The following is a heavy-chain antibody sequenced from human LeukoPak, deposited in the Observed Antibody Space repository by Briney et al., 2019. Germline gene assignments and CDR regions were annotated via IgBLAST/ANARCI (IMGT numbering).Heavy chain of an antibody. J-gene: IGHJ4*02. V-gene: IGHV1-46*01. CDR2: IDPSGGST. CDR1: GYSFTSYH. Sequence: GASVKVSCKASGYSFTSYHLHWVRQAPGQGLEWMGIIDPSGGSTSYAQKFQGRVTMTRDTATSTVYMELSSLRSEDTAVYYCARVVYSGTSRGALDYWGQGTLVTVSS. CDR3: ARVVYSGTSRGALDY. D-gene: IGHD1-26*01.